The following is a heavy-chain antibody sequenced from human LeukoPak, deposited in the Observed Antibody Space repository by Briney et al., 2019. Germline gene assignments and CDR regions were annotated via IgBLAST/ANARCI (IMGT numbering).Heavy chain of an antibody. CDR1: GFTVSSNY. Sequence: GGSLRLSCAASGFTVSSNYMSWVRQAPGKGLEWVSVIYSGGSTYYADSVKGRFTISRDNSKNTLYLQMNSLRAEDTAVYYCASHRDGYNLFDYWGQGTLVTVSS. CDR2: IYSGGST. D-gene: IGHD5-24*01. V-gene: IGHV3-66*02. CDR3: ASHRDGYNLFDY. J-gene: IGHJ4*02.